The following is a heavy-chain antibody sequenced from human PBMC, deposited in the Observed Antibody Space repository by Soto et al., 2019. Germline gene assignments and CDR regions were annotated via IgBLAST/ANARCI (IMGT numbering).Heavy chain of an antibody. CDR1: AASISSGGYY. CDR2: IYYSGST. V-gene: IGHV4-31*01. J-gene: IGHJ4*02. Sequence: QVHLQESGPGLLKPSQTLSLTCTVSAASISSGGYYWTWIRQPPGKGLEWIGYIYYSGSTYSNPSLKSPVTTSVDTSKNQFSLKLSSVTAADTAVYYCARAPLNWGQGTLVTVSS. CDR3: ARAPLN.